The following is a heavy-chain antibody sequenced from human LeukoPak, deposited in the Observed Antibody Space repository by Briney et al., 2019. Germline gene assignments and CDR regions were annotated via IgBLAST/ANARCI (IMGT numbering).Heavy chain of an antibody. CDR3: TTVSYY. V-gene: IGHV3-15*07. CDR1: GFTLRTAG. J-gene: IGHJ4*02. Sequence: GGSLRLSLAASGFTLRTAGMNGVGKAPGRGLEWVGRIKSKTDGGTTDYAAPVKGRFTISRDDAKNTLYLQMNSLKTEDTAVYYCTTVSYYWGQGTLVTVSS. D-gene: IGHD3-16*02. CDR2: IKSKTDGGTT.